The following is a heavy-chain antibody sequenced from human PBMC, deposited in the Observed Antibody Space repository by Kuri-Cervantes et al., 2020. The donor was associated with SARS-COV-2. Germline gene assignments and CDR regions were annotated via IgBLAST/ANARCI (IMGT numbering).Heavy chain of an antibody. J-gene: IGHJ4*02. D-gene: IGHD3-10*01. CDR1: GFTFSSYA. Sequence: LSLTCAASGFTFSSYAMSWVRQAPGKGLEWVSAISGSGGSTYYADSVKGRFTISRDNSKNTLYLQMNSLRAEDTAVYYCAKRPGSFDYWGQGTLVTVSS. CDR3: AKRPGSFDY. CDR2: ISGSGGST. V-gene: IGHV3-23*01.